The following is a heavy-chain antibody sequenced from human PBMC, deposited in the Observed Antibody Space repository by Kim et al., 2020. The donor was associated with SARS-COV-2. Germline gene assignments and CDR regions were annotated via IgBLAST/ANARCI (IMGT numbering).Heavy chain of an antibody. J-gene: IGHJ4*02. V-gene: IGHV3-74*03. CDR3: ARDFHIAAVDY. CDR2: IKGDGSGA. Sequence: GSLRLSRAASGFSISTYWMHWVRQVPGKGLLWLSRIKGDGSGATYADPVKGRFTVFRDNAKNMVYLQIDSLRDEDTALYYCARDFHIAAVDYWGQGTLV. D-gene: IGHD6-13*01. CDR1: GFSISTYW.